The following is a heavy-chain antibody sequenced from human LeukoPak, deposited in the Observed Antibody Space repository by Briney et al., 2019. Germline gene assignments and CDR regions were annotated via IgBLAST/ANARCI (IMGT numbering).Heavy chain of an antibody. CDR3: ARAGYDTATGYCGAFDI. CDR1: GGSISSSSYY. Sequence: PSETLSLTCTVSGGSISSSSYYWGWIRQPPGKGLEWIVSIYYSGSTYYKPSLKSRVTISVDTSKNQFSLKLSSVTAADTAVYYCARAGYDTATGYCGAFDIWGQGTMVTVSS. D-gene: IGHD3-9*01. J-gene: IGHJ3*02. CDR2: IYYSGST. V-gene: IGHV4-39*07.